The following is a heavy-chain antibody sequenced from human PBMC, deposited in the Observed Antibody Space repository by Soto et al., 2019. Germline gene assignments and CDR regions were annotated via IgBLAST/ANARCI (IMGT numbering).Heavy chain of an antibody. V-gene: IGHV1-58*01. D-gene: IGHD3-3*01. Sequence: ASVKVSCKASGFTFTSSAVQWVRQARGQRLEWIGWIVVGSGNTNYAQKFQGRVTITADESTSTAYMELSSLRSEDTAVYYCARRDVTIFGVVPRDYYYYGMDVWGQGTTVTVSS. CDR2: IVVGSGNT. CDR1: GFTFTSSA. J-gene: IGHJ6*02. CDR3: ARRDVTIFGVVPRDYYYYGMDV.